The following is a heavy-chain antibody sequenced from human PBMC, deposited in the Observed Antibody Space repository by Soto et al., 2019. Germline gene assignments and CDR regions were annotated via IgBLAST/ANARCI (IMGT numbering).Heavy chain of an antibody. CDR3: TTGSDEYYFDY. J-gene: IGHJ4*02. D-gene: IGHD3-16*01. V-gene: IGHV4-31*03. CDR2: IYYSGST. CDR1: GGSISSGGYY. Sequence: QVQLQESGPGLVKPSQTLSLTCTVSGGSISSGGYYWSWIRQHPGKGLEWIGYIYYSGSTYYNPSLKSRVTISVDTSKNQVSLKLSSVTAADTAVYYCTTGSDEYYFDYWGQGTLVTVSS.